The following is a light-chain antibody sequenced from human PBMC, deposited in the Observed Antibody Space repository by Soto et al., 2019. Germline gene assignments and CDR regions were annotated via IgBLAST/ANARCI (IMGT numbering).Light chain of an antibody. CDR3: QQYFGTPPYT. CDR1: QSVFYSSNNKNY. J-gene: IGKJ2*01. Sequence: DIVMTQSPDSLAVSLGERATINCKSSQSVFYSSNNKNYLAWYQQKPGQSPKLLIYWASTRESGVPDRFSGSGSGTDFTLTISSLQAEDVAVYYCQQYFGTPPYTFGQGTKLEIK. CDR2: WAS. V-gene: IGKV4-1*01.